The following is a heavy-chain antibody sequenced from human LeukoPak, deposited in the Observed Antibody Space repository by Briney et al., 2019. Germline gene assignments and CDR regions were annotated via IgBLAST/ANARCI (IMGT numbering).Heavy chain of an antibody. CDR3: ARVGCSGGSCYGPGTYYYYYYMDV. V-gene: IGHV4-34*01. D-gene: IGHD2-15*01. J-gene: IGHJ6*03. CDR1: GGSFSGYY. Sequence: PSETLSLTCAVYGGSFSGYYWSCIRQPPGKGLEWIGEINQSGSTNYNPSLKSRITISVDTSKNQFSLKLSSVTAADTAVYYCARVGCSGGSCYGPGTYYYYYYMDVWGKGTTVTVSS. CDR2: INQSGST.